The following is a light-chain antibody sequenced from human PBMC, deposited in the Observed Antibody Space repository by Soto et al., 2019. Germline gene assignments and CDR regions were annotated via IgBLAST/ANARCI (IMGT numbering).Light chain of an antibody. V-gene: IGLV1-40*01. CDR3: QSYDSSLSVVV. CDR2: ESS. CDR1: SSNIGAEYD. J-gene: IGLJ2*01. Sequence: QSVLTQPSSVSGAPGQTVTISCTGSSSNIGAEYDVHWYQQLPGAAPKLLIYESSDRLSGVPDRFSGSKSGASASLAITGLQAEDEANYYCQSYDSSLSVVVFGGGTKLTVL.